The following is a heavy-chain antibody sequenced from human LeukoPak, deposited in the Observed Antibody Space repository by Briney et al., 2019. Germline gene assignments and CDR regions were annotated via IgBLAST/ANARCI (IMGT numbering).Heavy chain of an antibody. CDR3: ATSQEREDSGWRVDY. D-gene: IGHD1-26*01. CDR1: GGTFSSYA. Sequence: SVKLSCKASGGTFSSYAISWVLQAPGQGLEWMVGIIPIFGTANYAQKFKSRVTITTDESTSTAYMELSSLRSEDTAVYYCATSQEREDSGWRVDYWGQGTPVSVSS. J-gene: IGHJ4*02. V-gene: IGHV1-69*05. CDR2: IIPIFGTA.